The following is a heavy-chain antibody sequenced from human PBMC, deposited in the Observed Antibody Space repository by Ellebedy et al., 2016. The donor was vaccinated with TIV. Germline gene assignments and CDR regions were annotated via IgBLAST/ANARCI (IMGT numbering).Heavy chain of an antibody. CDR3: ARDWWLGEDDY. D-gene: IGHD6-19*01. V-gene: IGHV3-30*04. Sequence: GGSLRLXCAASGFTFSSYAVHWVRQAPGKGLEWVAVISYDGSNKYYADSVKGRFTISRDNSKNSLYLQMNSLRAEDTAVYYCARDWWLGEDDYWGQGTLVTVSS. CDR1: GFTFSSYA. CDR2: ISYDGSNK. J-gene: IGHJ4*02.